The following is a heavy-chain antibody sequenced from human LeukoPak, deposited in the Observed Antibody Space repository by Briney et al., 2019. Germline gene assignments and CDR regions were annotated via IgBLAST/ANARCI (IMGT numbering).Heavy chain of an antibody. Sequence: GGSLRLSCAASGFTFSSYGMHWVRQAPGKGLEWVAFIRYDGSNKYYADSVKGRFTISRDNAKNSLYLQMNSLRAEDTAVYYCARDRRAYGGNSEPAFDIWGQRTMVTVSS. CDR1: GFTFSSYG. D-gene: IGHD4-23*01. J-gene: IGHJ3*02. CDR2: IRYDGSNK. V-gene: IGHV3-30*02. CDR3: ARDRRAYGGNSEPAFDI.